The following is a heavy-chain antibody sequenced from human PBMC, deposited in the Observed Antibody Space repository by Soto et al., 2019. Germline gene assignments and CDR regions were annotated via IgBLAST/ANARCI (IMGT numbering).Heavy chain of an antibody. J-gene: IGHJ3*02. D-gene: IGHD1-26*01. Sequence: QVQLVQSGGEVKKPGASVKISCKASGYTLPNYGITWVRQAPGQGLEWMGWISPYSGDTNYAQKLQGRVTMTTDTSTSTAYMELRSLRSDDTAVYYCALVGRTDAFDIWGQGTMVTVSS. CDR1: GYTLPNYG. V-gene: IGHV1-18*01. CDR2: ISPYSGDT. CDR3: ALVGRTDAFDI.